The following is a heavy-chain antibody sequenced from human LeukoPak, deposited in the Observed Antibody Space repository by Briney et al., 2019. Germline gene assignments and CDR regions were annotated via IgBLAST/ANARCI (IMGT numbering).Heavy chain of an antibody. CDR1: GGSFRGYS. CDR2: TDHSGGTI. D-gene: IGHD5-12*01. CDR3: ATANSLSGYDYFWFDP. J-gene: IGHJ5*02. Sequence: SEALSLTCAVSGGSFRGYSRSWIRQPPGEGLEWIGQTDHSGGTITYNPSLRSRVAISVDASKNQFSLKLNSVTAADTAVYYCATANSLSGYDYFWFDPWGQGTLVTFSS. V-gene: IGHV4-34*01.